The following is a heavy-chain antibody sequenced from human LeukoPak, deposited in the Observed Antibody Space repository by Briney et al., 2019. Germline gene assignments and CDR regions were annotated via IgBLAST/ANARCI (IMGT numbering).Heavy chain of an antibody. CDR3: ARSIPYGTTWYGRSDY. Sequence: GGSLRLSCAASGFPFSSYSMTWVRQAPGKGLEWVANIKPDGTTKFYVDSVKGRFTTSRDNALNSLYLQMNSLRAEDTAIYYCARSIPYGTTWYGRSDYWGQGTLVTVSS. J-gene: IGHJ4*02. D-gene: IGHD6-13*01. V-gene: IGHV3-7*03. CDR2: IKPDGTTK. CDR1: GFPFSSYS.